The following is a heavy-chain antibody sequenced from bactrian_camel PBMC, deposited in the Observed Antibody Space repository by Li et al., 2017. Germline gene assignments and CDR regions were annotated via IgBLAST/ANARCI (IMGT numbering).Heavy chain of an antibody. V-gene: IGHV3S1*01. J-gene: IGHJ4*01. Sequence: HVQLVESGGGSVQAGGSLRLSCAASGYDYSNYCMGWFRQAPGKEREGVAAIETGGGSPYYARSVSGRFTISRDNSKNTAYLQLNSLKIEDTAMYYWARNRDGAGRGQGTQVTVS. CDR2: IETGGGSP. CDR1: GYDYSNYC. D-gene: IGHD1*01. CDR3: ARNRDGAG.